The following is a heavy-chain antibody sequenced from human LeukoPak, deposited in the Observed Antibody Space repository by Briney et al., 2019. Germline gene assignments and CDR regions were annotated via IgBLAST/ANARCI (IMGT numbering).Heavy chain of an antibody. Sequence: PGGSLRLSCTASGFTFSSYGMNWVRQAPGKGLEWVSYISSSGSTIHYADSVRGRFTISRDNAKNSLYLQMNSLRAEDTAVYYCARVGFLYGGYVAASGYDDHWGQGTLVTVSS. CDR3: ARVGFLYGGYVAASGYDDH. CDR1: GFTFSSYG. J-gene: IGHJ5*02. CDR2: ISSSGSTI. V-gene: IGHV3-48*03. D-gene: IGHD5-12*01.